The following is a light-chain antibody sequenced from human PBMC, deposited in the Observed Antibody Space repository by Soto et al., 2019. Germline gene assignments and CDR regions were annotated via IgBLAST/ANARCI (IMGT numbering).Light chain of an antibody. Sequence: LNQPASVSGSPGQSITISCTGTSSDVGGNKYVSWYQHYPGKAPKLMICDVSNRPSGVSNRFSGSKSGNTASLTISGLQAEDEADYYCSAFTGTTYVFGTGTKVTVL. CDR1: SSDVGGNKY. V-gene: IGLV2-14*03. CDR2: DVS. CDR3: SAFTGTTYV. J-gene: IGLJ1*01.